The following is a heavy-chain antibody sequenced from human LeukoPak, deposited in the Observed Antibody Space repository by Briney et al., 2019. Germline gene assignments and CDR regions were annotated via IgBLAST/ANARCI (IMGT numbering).Heavy chain of an antibody. D-gene: IGHD4-17*01. J-gene: IGHJ3*02. CDR2: INTDTGNP. CDR3: VRMTPVTSGAFDI. V-gene: IGHV7-4-1*02. Sequence: ASVKVSCKASGYTFTTYGINWMRQAPGQGLEWMGWINTDTGNPTYAQGFTGRYVFSLDTSVSTAYLQINSLKAEDTAVYYCVRMTPVTSGAFDIWGQGTMVTVSS. CDR1: GYTFTTYG.